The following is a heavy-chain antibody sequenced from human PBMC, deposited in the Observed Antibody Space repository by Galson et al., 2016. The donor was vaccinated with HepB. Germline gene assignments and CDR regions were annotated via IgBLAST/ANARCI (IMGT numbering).Heavy chain of an antibody. J-gene: IGHJ4*02. V-gene: IGHV4-4*02. CDR3: TRDPPLNGSGSYFPHFDY. Sequence: LSLTCTVSGGSISTSNWWSWVRQPPGKGLEWIGEIYHSGTTNYNPSLKSRVTISVDKSKNQFSLKLNSVTAADTAVYYCTRDPPLNGSGSYFPHFDYWGQGTLVTVSS. CDR2: IYHSGTT. CDR1: GGSISTSNW. D-gene: IGHD3-10*01.